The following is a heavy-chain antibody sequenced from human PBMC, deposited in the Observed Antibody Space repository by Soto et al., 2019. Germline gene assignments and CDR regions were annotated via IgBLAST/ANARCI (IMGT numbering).Heavy chain of an antibody. J-gene: IGHJ5*01. Sequence: PGGSLRLSCAASGFAFSTYGMHWVRQAPGKGLEWVALISYDGGDLYCADSVKGRFTISRDNSKHTLSLQMDSLRVEDTAVYYCAKDFGAWSDSWGQGTLVTVS. CDR3: AKDFGAWSDS. D-gene: IGHD3-10*01. CDR1: GFAFSTYG. V-gene: IGHV3-30*18. CDR2: ISYDGGDL.